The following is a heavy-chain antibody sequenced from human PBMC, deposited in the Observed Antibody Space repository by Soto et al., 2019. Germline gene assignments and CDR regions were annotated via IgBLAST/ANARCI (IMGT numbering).Heavy chain of an antibody. J-gene: IGHJ2*01. V-gene: IGHV4-31*03. CDR1: GGSISSGGYY. Sequence: QVQLQESGPGLVKPSQTLSLTCTVSGGSISSGGYYWSWIRQHPGKGLEWIGYIYYSGSTDYNPSLKSRVTISVDTSKNQCSLKLSSVTAADTAVYYCASKDKEQGWGDFDLWGRGTLVTVSS. D-gene: IGHD3-16*01. CDR3: ASKDKEQGWGDFDL. CDR2: IYYSGST.